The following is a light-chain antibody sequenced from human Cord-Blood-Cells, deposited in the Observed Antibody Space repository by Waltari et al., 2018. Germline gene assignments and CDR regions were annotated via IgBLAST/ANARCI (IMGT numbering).Light chain of an antibody. CDR3: GSYTSSSTYV. V-gene: IGLV2-14*01. J-gene: IGLJ1*01. CDR1: SSDVGGYNY. Sequence: QSALTQPASVSGSPGQSITISCTGTSSDVGGYNYVSWYQQHPGKAPKLMIYDVSNRPSWVSNRFSDSKSGNTSSLTISGLQAEYEADYYCGSYTSSSTYVFGTRTKVTVL. CDR2: DVS.